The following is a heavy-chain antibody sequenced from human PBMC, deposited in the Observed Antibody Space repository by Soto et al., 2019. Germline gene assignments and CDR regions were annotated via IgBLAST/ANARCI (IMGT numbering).Heavy chain of an antibody. V-gene: IGHV1-18*01. CDR3: XXXGXXXXXXXXHDY. CDR2: ISAYNGNT. Sequence: QVQLVQSGAEVKKPGASVKVSXXASGXTFTNYGISXVRQAXGQGLEWMGWISAYNGNTDYAQKLQGRVTMTTDTSTSTAYMELRSLRSDDTAVXYXXXXGXXXXXXXXHDYWGQGTLVTVSS. CDR1: GXTFTNYG. J-gene: IGHJ4*02.